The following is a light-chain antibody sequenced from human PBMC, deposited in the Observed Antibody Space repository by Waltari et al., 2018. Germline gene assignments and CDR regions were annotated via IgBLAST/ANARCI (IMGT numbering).Light chain of an antibody. CDR3: CSYASDITLV. CDR2: EVN. Sequence: QSALSQPASVSGSPGQSITISCTGTSSDVGSYKLVSWYHQHPGKVPKLILFEVNKRPRGVSKRFSGSKSGNTASLTISGLQPEDEADYYCCSYASDITLVFGGGTKLTVL. CDR1: SSDVGSYKL. V-gene: IGLV2-23*02. J-gene: IGLJ3*02.